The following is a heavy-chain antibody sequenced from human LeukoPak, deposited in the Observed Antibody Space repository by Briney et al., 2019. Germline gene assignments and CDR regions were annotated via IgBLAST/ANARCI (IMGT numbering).Heavy chain of an antibody. J-gene: IGHJ5*02. CDR2: IWYDGSNK. V-gene: IGHV3-33*01. D-gene: IGHD2-2*01. CDR3: ARDYDNGWDIVVVPAAINWFDP. Sequence: GGSLRLSCAASGFTFSGYGMHWVRQAPGKGLEWVAVIWYDGSNKYYADSVKGRFTISRDNSKNTLYLQMNSLRAEDTAVYYCARDYDNGWDIVVVPAAINWFDPWDQGTLVTVSS. CDR1: GFTFSGYG.